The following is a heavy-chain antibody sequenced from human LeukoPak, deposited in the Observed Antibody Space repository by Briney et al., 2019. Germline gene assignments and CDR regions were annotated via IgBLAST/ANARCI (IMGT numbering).Heavy chain of an antibody. CDR1: GFTFSNVW. V-gene: IGHV3-15*01. J-gene: IGHJ4*02. CDR3: TTDPARIEGFAALYADFDY. D-gene: IGHD2-8*01. Sequence: GGSLRLSCAASGFTFSNVWMSWVRQAPGKGLEWVGRIKSKTDGGTTDYAAPVKGRFTISRDDSKNTLYLQMNSLKTEDTAVYYCTTDPARIEGFAALYADFDYWGQGTLVTVSS. CDR2: IKSKTDGGTT.